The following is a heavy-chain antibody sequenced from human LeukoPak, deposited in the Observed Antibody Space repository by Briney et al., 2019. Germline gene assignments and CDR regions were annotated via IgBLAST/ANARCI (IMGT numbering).Heavy chain of an antibody. J-gene: IGHJ4*02. D-gene: IGHD4-17*01. CDR1: GFTFSSYG. V-gene: IGHV3-30*18. Sequence: GGSLRLSCAASGFTFSSYGMHWVRQAPGKGLEWVAVISYDGSNKNYADSVKGRCTISRDNSKNTLYLQMNSLRAEDTAVYYCAKDFRGMTTVTNFDYWGQGALAAVSS. CDR3: AKDFRGMTTVTNFDY. CDR2: ISYDGSNK.